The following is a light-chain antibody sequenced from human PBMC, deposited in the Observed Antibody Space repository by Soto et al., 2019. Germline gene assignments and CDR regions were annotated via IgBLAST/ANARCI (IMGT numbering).Light chain of an antibody. J-gene: IGKJ3*01. CDR2: AAS. CDR3: QKYNSVPFT. Sequence: DIQMTQSPSSLSASVGDRVTITCRASQGIGKHLAWYQQKPGRVPKLLIYAASTLQSGVPSRFSGSGSGTDFTLTISSLQPEDIATYYCQKYNSVPFTFGPGTKVDI. V-gene: IGKV1-27*01. CDR1: QGIGKH.